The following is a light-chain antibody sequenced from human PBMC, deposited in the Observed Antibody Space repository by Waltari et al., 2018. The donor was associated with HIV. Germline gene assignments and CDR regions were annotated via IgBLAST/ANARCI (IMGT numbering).Light chain of an antibody. Sequence: SYELTQPSSVSVSPAQTAIITCSGTKLVDQYICWYQQKSGQSPVLVIYEDNKRPSGIPERFSGSNSGNTATLTISGTQAMDESDYDCQTWDSGTAVFGGGTKLTVL. CDR2: EDN. J-gene: IGLJ2*01. V-gene: IGLV3-1*01. CDR1: KLVDQY. CDR3: QTWDSGTAV.